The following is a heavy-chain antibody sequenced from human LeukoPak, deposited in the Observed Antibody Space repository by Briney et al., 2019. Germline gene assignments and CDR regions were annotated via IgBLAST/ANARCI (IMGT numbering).Heavy chain of an antibody. D-gene: IGHD4-17*01. CDR2: IRSKAYGGTT. J-gene: IGHJ6*04. Sequence: GGSLRLSCTASGFTFGDYAMSWFRQAPGKGLEWVGFIRSKAYGGTTEYAASVKGRFTISRDDSKSIAYLQVNSLKTEDTAVYYCTRIMTTVTPVPDVWGKGTTVTVSS. CDR1: GFTFGDYA. CDR3: TRIMTTVTPVPDV. V-gene: IGHV3-49*03.